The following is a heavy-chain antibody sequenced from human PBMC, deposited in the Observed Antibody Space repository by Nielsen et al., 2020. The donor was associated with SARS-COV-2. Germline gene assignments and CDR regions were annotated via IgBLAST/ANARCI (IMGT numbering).Heavy chain of an antibody. V-gene: IGHV3-33*01. J-gene: IGHJ4*02. CDR2: IWYDGSNK. Sequence: VRQAPGKGLEWVAVIWYDGSNKYYVDSVKGRFIVSRDNSKNTLYLQMNSLRAEDTAVYYCARGRIMDCSGGSCYSSPLGYWGQGTLVTVSS. CDR3: ARGRIMDCSGGSCYSSPLGY. D-gene: IGHD2-15*01.